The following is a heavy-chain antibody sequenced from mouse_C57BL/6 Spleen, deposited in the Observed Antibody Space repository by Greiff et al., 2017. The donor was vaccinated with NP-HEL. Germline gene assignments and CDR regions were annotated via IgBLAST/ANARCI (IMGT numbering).Heavy chain of an antibody. V-gene: IGHV1-55*01. CDR1: GYTFTSYW. D-gene: IGHD1-1*01. CDR3: ARNYYGSSPYWYFDV. Sequence: QVQLQQPGAELVKPGASVKMSCKASGYTFTSYWITWVKQRPGQGLEWIGDIYPGSGSTNYNEKFKSKATLTGDTSSSTAYMQLSSLTSEDSAVYYCARNYYGSSPYWYFDVWGTGTTVTVSS. J-gene: IGHJ1*03. CDR2: IYPGSGST.